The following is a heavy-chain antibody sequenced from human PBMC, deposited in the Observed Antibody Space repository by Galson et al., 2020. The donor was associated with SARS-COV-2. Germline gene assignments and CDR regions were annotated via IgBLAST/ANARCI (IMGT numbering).Heavy chain of an antibody. CDR1: KFTFSDYW. V-gene: IGHV3-7*01. CDR3: ARAATTGTVDY. D-gene: IGHD6-13*01. CDR2: INQGGSET. J-gene: IGHJ4*02. Sequence: GGSLRLSCAASKFTFSDYWMSWVRQAPGKGLEWVANINQGGSETYYVDSVEGRFTISRDNAENSLYLQMNSLGAEDTAMYCARAATTGTVDYWGQGTLVIVSS.